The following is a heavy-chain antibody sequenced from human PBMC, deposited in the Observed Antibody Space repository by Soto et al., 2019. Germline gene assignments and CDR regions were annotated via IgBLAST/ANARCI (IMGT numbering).Heavy chain of an antibody. Sequence: PGGSLRLSCAASGFTFSSYWMSWVRQAPGKGLEWVANIKQDGSEKYYVDSVKGRFTISRDNAKNSLYLQMNSLRAEDTAVYYCAREVRRVVVVPAASNWFDPWGQGTMVTVS. CDR3: AREVRRVVVVPAASNWFDP. V-gene: IGHV3-7*01. D-gene: IGHD2-2*01. CDR2: IKQDGSEK. CDR1: GFTFSSYW. J-gene: IGHJ5*02.